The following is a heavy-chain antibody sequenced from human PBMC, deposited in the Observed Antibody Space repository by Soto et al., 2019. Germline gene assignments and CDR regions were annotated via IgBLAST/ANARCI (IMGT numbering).Heavy chain of an antibody. V-gene: IGHV1-24*01. J-gene: IGHJ4*02. Sequence: VASVKVSCKVSGYTLTELSMHWVRQAPGKGLEWMGGFDPEDGETIYAQKFQGRVTMTEDTSTDTAYMELSSLRSEDTAVYYCATSSLIAAAGTVASDYWGQGTLVTVSS. D-gene: IGHD6-13*01. CDR1: GYTLTELS. CDR2: FDPEDGET. CDR3: ATSSLIAAAGTVASDY.